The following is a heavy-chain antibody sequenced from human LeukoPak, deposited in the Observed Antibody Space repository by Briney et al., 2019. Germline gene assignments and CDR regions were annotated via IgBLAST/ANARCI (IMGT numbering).Heavy chain of an antibody. D-gene: IGHD1-26*01. CDR2: IKQDGSET. CDR1: GFTFSNYW. Sequence: GGSLRLSCAASGFTFSNYWMIWLRQAPGKGLEWVANIKQDGSETYYVDSVRGRFSIPRDNAKNSLYLQMNSLRAEDTAVYYCANALGAHYFDYWGQGTLVTVSS. J-gene: IGHJ4*02. CDR3: ANALGAHYFDY. V-gene: IGHV3-7*05.